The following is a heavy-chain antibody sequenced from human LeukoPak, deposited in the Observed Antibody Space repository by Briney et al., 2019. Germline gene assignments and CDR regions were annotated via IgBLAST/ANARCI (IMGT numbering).Heavy chain of an antibody. J-gene: IGHJ6*02. CDR3: ARGGGLDV. V-gene: IGHV3-23*01. CDR1: GFTFSSYA. Sequence: GGSLRLTCAASGFTFSSYAMSWVRQAPGKGLEWVSVISGSGGSTYYADSVKGRFTISRDNAKNSLYLQMSNLRAEDTAVYFCARGGGLDVWGQGATVTVSS. CDR2: ISGSGGST. D-gene: IGHD3-16*01.